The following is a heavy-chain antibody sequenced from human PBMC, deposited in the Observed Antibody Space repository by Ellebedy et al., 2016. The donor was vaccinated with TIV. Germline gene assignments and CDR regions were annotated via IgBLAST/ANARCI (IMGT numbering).Heavy chain of an antibody. CDR2: INHSGST. CDR1: GGSFSGYQ. V-gene: IGHV4-34*01. Sequence: SETLSLXCAVYGGSFSGYQWSWIRQSPGKGLEWIGEINHSGSTNYDPSLKSRVTISVDTSKNQFSLKVTSVTAADTAVYYCAKRTSGIPEAGIGYWGQGTRVTVSS. CDR3: AKRTSGIPEAGIGY. D-gene: IGHD6-19*01. J-gene: IGHJ4*02.